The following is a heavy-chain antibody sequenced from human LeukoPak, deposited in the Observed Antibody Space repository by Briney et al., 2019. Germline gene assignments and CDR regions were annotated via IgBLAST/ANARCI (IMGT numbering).Heavy chain of an antibody. CDR3: ASVAPQSMYNWFDG. CDR2: NNHSGST. V-gene: IGHV4-34*01. J-gene: IGHJ5*02. Sequence: SEPLSLTCAVYGESFSGYYWLWIRKPPEKGVEWIRENNHSGSTNYNPSLKGQVTISVDTSKNQVSLKRSPLTAPATALYFCASVAPQSMYNWFDGEGQRTLVSVS. CDR1: GESFSGYY. D-gene: IGHD5-12*01.